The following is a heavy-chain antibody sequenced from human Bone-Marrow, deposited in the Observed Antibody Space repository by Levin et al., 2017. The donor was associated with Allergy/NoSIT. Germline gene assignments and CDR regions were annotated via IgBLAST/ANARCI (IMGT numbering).Heavy chain of an antibody. J-gene: IGHJ4*02. Sequence: SQTLSLTCAVYGGSFSGYYWSWIRQPPGKGLEWIGEINHSGSTNYNPSLKSRVTISVDTSKNQFSLKLSSVTAADTAVYYCARYSGSYFDYWGQGTLVTVSS. CDR3: ARYSGSYFDY. CDR1: GGSFSGYY. CDR2: INHSGST. V-gene: IGHV4-34*01. D-gene: IGHD1-26*01.